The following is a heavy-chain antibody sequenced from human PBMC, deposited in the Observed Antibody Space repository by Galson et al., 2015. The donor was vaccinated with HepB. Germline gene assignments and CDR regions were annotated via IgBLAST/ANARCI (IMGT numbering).Heavy chain of an antibody. D-gene: IGHD2-15*01. CDR3: ARDSGVVGSGIRHHRHHYMDV. V-gene: IGHV4-34*01. J-gene: IGHJ6*03. Sequence: ETLSLTCAVYGGSFSGYYWTWIRQPPGKGLEWLAEINHSGTAHYSPSLKSRLTISADTSKNQFSLRLKSVTVADTAVYYCARDSGVVGSGIRHHRHHYMDVWAKGTTVTVSS. CDR2: INHSGTA. CDR1: GGSFSGYY.